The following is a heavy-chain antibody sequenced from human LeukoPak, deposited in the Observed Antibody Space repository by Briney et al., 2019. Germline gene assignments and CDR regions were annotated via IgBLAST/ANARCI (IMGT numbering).Heavy chain of an antibody. Sequence: GGSLRLSCAASGFTFSSYAMHWVRQAPGKGLEWVAVISYDGSNKYHADSVKGRFTISRDNSKNTLYLQMNSLRAEDTAVYYCARDLEMATIPDYWGQGTLVTVSS. J-gene: IGHJ4*02. V-gene: IGHV3-30-3*01. CDR1: GFTFSSYA. CDR3: ARDLEMATIPDY. D-gene: IGHD5-24*01. CDR2: ISYDGSNK.